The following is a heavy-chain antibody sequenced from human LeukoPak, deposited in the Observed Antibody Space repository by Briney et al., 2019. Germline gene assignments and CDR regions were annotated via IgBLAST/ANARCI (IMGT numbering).Heavy chain of an antibody. Sequence: ASVKVSCKASGYTFTGYYMHWVRQAPGQGLEWVGWINPNSGGTNYAQKFQGRVTMTRDTSISTAYMELSRLRSDDTAVYYCAMSRYCSSTSCYRTGYSSGWYGSHWGQGTLVTVSS. J-gene: IGHJ4*02. CDR2: INPNSGGT. CDR3: AMSRYCSSTSCYRTGYSSGWYGSH. CDR1: GYTFTGYY. V-gene: IGHV1-2*02. D-gene: IGHD2-2*02.